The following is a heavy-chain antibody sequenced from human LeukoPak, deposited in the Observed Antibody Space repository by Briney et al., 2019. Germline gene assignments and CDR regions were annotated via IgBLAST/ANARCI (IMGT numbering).Heavy chain of an antibody. CDR1: GYTLTELS. D-gene: IGHD2-2*01. V-gene: IGHV1-24*01. CDR2: FDPEDGET. J-gene: IGHJ2*01. Sequence: ASVKVSCKVSGYTLTELSMHWVRQAPGKGLEWMGGFDPEDGETIYAQKFQGRVTMTEDTSTDTAYMEPSSLRSEDTAVYYCATAWVSLVPAEPTDDKSYWYFDLWGRGTLVTVSS. CDR3: ATAWVSLVPAEPTDDKSYWYFDL.